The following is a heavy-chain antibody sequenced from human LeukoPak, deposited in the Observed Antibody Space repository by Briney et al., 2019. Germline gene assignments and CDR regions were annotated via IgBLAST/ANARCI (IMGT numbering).Heavy chain of an antibody. D-gene: IGHD3-9*01. CDR2: IYYSGST. V-gene: IGHV4-39*07. J-gene: IGHJ3*02. Sequence: PSETLSLTCTVSGGSISSSTYYWGWIRQPPGKGLEWIGSIYYSGSTHYNPSLKSRVTISVDTSKNQFSLKLSSVTAADTAVYYCAREMGTYYYDILTGYSFVMDAFDIWGQGTMVTVSS. CDR3: AREMGTYYYDILTGYSFVMDAFDI. CDR1: GGSISSSTYY.